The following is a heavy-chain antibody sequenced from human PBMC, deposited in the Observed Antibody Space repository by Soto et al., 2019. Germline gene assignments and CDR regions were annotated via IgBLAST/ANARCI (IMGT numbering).Heavy chain of an antibody. Sequence: EVQLVESGGGLVKPGGSLRLSCAASGFTFSSYSMTWVRQAPGKGLEWVSSISSSSSYIYYADSVKGRFTISRDNAKNSLYLQMNSLRAEDTAVYYCARDEYYDSSGYLAPLDYWGQGTLVTVSS. CDR2: ISSSSSYI. J-gene: IGHJ4*02. CDR3: ARDEYYDSSGYLAPLDY. V-gene: IGHV3-21*01. D-gene: IGHD3-22*01. CDR1: GFTFSSYS.